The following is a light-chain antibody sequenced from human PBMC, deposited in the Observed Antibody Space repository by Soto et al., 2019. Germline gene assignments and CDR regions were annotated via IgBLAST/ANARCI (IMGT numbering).Light chain of an antibody. CDR3: QQYNDWPST. V-gene: IGKV3-15*01. J-gene: IGKJ1*01. CDR1: QSVSSN. CDR2: GAS. Sequence: EIVMTQSPATLSVSPGERATLSCRASQSVSSNLAWYQQKPGQAPRLLIYGASTRATGIPARFSGSGSGTEFTLTISSLQSEDFAVYYCQQYNDWPSTFGQRTKVEIK.